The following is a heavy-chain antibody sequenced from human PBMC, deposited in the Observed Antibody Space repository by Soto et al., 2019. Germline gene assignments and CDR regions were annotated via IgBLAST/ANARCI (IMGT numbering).Heavy chain of an antibody. CDR3: GRGGSDSPMAPGY. J-gene: IGHJ4*02. V-gene: IGHV3-53*01. Sequence: GGSLRLSCEVSGFSVSTNYMGWVRQAPGKGLEWVSMKNSGGSTTYANSVRGRFTIARDNSKNTLYLQMNSLRAEDTAVFYCGRGGSDSPMAPGYWGQGTLVT. D-gene: IGHD5-18*01. CDR2: KNSGGST. CDR1: GFSVSTNY.